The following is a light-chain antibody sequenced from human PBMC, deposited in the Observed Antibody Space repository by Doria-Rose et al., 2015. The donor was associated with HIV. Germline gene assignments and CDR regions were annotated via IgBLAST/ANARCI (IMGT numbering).Light chain of an antibody. CDR1: QSLLYTSKNY. J-gene: IGKJ3*01. Sequence: DIRLTQSPESLGMSLGERATLNCESNQSLLYTSKNYLAWYQQKPGQPPKLLIYWASTRQSGVPARFSGGGSGTDFTLTISSLEAEDVAVYYCQQYYDTPSFGPGTTVDIK. V-gene: IGKV4-1*01. CDR3: QQYYDTPS. CDR2: WAS.